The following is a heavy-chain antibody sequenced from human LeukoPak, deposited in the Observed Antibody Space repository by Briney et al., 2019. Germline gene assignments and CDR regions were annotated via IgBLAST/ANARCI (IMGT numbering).Heavy chain of an antibody. V-gene: IGHV3-11*06. CDR3: ARVDSCTSFHPDY. D-gene: IGHD2-2*01. Sequence: TGGSLRLSCAASGFTFSDYYMSWIRQAPGKGLEWASYISSSSSYTNYADSVKGRFTISRDNAKNSLYLQMNSLRAEDTAVYYCARVDSCTSFHPDYWGQGTLVTVSS. J-gene: IGHJ4*02. CDR1: GFTFSDYY. CDR2: ISSSSSYT.